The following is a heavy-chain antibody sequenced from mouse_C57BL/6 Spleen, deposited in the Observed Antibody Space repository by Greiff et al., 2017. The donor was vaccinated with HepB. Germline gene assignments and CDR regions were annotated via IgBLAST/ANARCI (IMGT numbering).Heavy chain of an antibody. CDR1: GYAFSSYW. D-gene: IGHD5-1*01. V-gene: IGHV1-80*01. Sequence: VQLQQSGAELVKPGASVKISCKASGYAFSSYWMNWVKQRPGKGLEWIGQIYPGDGDTNYNGKFTGKATLTADKSSSTAYMQLSSLTSEDAAVYFCARGGTYTVFDYWGQGTTLTVSS. CDR3: ARGGTYTVFDY. J-gene: IGHJ2*01. CDR2: IYPGDGDT.